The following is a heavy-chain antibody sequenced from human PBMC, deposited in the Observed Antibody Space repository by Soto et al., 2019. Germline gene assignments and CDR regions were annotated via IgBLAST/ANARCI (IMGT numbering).Heavy chain of an antibody. D-gene: IGHD7-27*01. CDR3: AHSERGLANWGYAFDS. CDR2: IYWDDDK. CDR1: GFSLSTSGVG. Sequence: SGPTLVNPTQTLTLTCTFSGFSLSTSGVGVGWIRQPPGKALEWLALIYWDDDKRYSPSLKSRLTITKDTSKSQVVLTMTNMDPVDTATYYGAHSERGLANWGYAFDSWGQGTMVTVSS. V-gene: IGHV2-5*02. J-gene: IGHJ3*02.